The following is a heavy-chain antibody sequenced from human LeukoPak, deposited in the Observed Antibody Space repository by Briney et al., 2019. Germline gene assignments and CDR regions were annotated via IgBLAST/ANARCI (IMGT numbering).Heavy chain of an antibody. D-gene: IGHD3-3*01. J-gene: IGHJ4*02. CDR2: IYTSGST. Sequence: TLSLTCTVSGGSISSGSYYWSWIRQPAGKGLEWIGRIYTSGSTNYNPSLKSRVTISVDTSKNQFSLKLSSVTAADTAVYYCTRIYDFWSASIYYFDYWGQGTLVTVSS. V-gene: IGHV4-61*02. CDR1: GGSISSGSYY. CDR3: TRIYDFWSASIYYFDY.